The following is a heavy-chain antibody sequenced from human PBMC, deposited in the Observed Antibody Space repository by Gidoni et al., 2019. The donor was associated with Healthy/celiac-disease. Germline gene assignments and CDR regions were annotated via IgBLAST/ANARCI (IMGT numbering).Heavy chain of an antibody. CDR1: GGSISSSSYY. CDR2: IYYSGST. CDR3: ARGAGDAFDI. Sequence: QLQLQASGPGLVKPSETLSLPCTVSGGSISSSSYYWGWIRPPPGKGLEWIGSIYYSGSTYYNPSLKSRVTISVDTSKNQFSLKLSSVTAADTAVYYCARGAGDAFDIWGQGTMVTVSS. V-gene: IGHV4-39*01. D-gene: IGHD7-27*01. J-gene: IGHJ3*02.